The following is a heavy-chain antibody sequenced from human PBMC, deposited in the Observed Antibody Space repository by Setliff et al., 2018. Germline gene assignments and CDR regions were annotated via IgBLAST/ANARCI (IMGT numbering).Heavy chain of an antibody. CDR3: ARGSAKMVALPTANYFDP. Sequence: ASVKVSCKAFGYRFTNYGLNWVRQAPGQGLEWMGWISGYDDNTNYAQHLQGRVTMTTDTSTSTAYMELRSLTSADTAVYYCARGSAKMVALPTANYFDPWGQGTPVTVSS. J-gene: IGHJ5*02. CDR2: ISGYDDNT. D-gene: IGHD2-15*01. V-gene: IGHV1-18*01. CDR1: GYRFTNYG.